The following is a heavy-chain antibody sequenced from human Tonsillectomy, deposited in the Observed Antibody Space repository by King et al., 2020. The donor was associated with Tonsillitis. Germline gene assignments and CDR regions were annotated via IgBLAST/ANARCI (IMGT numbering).Heavy chain of an antibody. CDR3: ARVRGYSEAFRIDY. J-gene: IGHJ4*02. V-gene: IGHV3-21*01. D-gene: IGHD3-22*01. CDR1: GFTFRSYS. CDR2: ISSSSSYI. Sequence: VQLVESGGGLVKPGGSLRVSCAASGFTFRSYSMNWVRQAPGKGLEWVSSISSSSSYIYYADSVKGRFTISRDNAKNSLYLQRNSLRAEDTAVYYCARVRGYSEAFRIDYWGQGTLVTVSS.